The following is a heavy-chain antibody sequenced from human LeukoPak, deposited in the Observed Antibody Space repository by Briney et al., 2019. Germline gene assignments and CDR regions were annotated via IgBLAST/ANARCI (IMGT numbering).Heavy chain of an antibody. D-gene: IGHD1-26*01. CDR2: INPSGGST. V-gene: IGHV1-46*03. CDR3: ARDISEIVGAIESDY. Sequence: ASVKVSCKASGYTFTSYYMHWVRQAPGHGLEWMGIINPSGGSTSYAQKFQGRVTITTDTSTSTVYMELSSLSSEDTAVYYCARDISEIVGAIESDYWGQGTLVTGSS. CDR1: GYTFTSYY. J-gene: IGHJ4*02.